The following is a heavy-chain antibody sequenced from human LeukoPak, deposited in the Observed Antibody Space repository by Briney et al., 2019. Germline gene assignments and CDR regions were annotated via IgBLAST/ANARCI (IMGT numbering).Heavy chain of an antibody. Sequence: PPETLSLTCTVSGGSISSYYWSWIRQPPGKGLEWIGYIYYSGSTNYNPSLKSRVTISVDTSKNQFSLKLSSVTAADTAVYYCAKGYCSGGSCFFDYWGQGTLVTVSS. CDR1: GGSISSYY. J-gene: IGHJ4*02. CDR2: IYYSGST. D-gene: IGHD2-15*01. V-gene: IGHV4-59*01. CDR3: AKGYCSGGSCFFDY.